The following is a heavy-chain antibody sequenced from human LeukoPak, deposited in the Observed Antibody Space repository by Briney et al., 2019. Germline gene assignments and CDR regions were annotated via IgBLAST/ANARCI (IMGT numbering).Heavy chain of an antibody. V-gene: IGHV4-39*07. CDR2: IFYSGST. J-gene: IGHJ4*02. D-gene: IGHD2-8*02. CDR1: GGSISTSNYY. CDR3: ATYRQVLLPFES. Sequence: SETLSLTCTVYGGSISTSNYYWGWIRQPPGKGLEWIGNIFYSGSTYYSPSLKSRVTISLDTSRNQFSLKLNSVTAADTAVYYCATYRQVLLPFESWGQGTLVTVSS.